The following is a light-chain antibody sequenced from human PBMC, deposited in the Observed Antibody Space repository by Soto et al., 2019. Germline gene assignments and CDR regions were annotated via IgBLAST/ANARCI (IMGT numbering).Light chain of an antibody. CDR3: CSYAGSSTDVV. CDR1: SSDVGSYNL. J-gene: IGLJ2*01. CDR2: ECS. V-gene: IGLV2-23*01. Sequence: QSALTQPASVSGSPGQSITISCTGTSSDVGSYNLVSWYQQHPGKAPKLMIYECSKRPSGVSNRFSGYKSGNTASLTISGLQAEDEADYYCCSYAGSSTDVVFGGGTKLTVL.